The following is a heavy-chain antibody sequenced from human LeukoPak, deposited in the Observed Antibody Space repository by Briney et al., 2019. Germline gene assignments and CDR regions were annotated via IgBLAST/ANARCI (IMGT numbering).Heavy chain of an antibody. V-gene: IGHV3-7*01. J-gene: IGHJ4*02. CDR1: GFAFSTYW. Sequence: GGSLRLSCAASGFAFSTYWMDWVRQAPGKGLEWVGNINQDGSVKHYVDSVRGRFTISGDNARNSVYLQMNALRVEDTAVYYCTRDFVFWGQGTLVTVSS. D-gene: IGHD3-3*01. CDR3: TRDFVF. CDR2: INQDGSVK.